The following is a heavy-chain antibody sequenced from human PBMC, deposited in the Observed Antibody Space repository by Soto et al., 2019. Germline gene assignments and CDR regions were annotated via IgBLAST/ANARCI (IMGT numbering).Heavy chain of an antibody. CDR2: IISIFGTA. CDR1: GGTSSTYG. Sequence: QVQLVQSGAEVKKPGSSVKVSCKASGGTSSTYGITWVRQAPGQGLEWMGGIISIFGTANYAQKFQGRVTISADESTSTAYMELSSLRSEDRAVYYCARVRIFYYGSGTYYFNVCDYWGQGTLVTVSS. V-gene: IGHV1-69*01. J-gene: IGHJ4*02. D-gene: IGHD3-10*01. CDR3: ARVRIFYYGSGTYYFNVCDY.